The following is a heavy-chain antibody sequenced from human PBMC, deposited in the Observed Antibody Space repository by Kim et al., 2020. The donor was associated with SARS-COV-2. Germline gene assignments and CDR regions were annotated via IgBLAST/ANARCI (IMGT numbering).Heavy chain of an antibody. CDR3: ARGAEYGDLRFESDRYYYYYGREV. Sequence: GGSLRLSCAASGFTFSSYIMNWVRQAPGKGLEWVSSISSSSSYIYYADSVKGRFTIPRDNAKNSLYLQMNSLRAEGTAVYYCARGAEYGDLRFESDRYYYYYGREVWGEGTTCSVSS. CDR1: GFTFSSYI. V-gene: IGHV3-21*01. CDR2: ISSSSSYI. D-gene: IGHD4-17*01. J-gene: IGHJ6*04.